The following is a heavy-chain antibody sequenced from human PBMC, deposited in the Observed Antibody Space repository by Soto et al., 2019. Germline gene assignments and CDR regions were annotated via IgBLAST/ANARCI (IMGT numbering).Heavy chain of an antibody. CDR1: GGSFSGYY. CDR2: INHSGST. V-gene: IGHV4-34*01. J-gene: IGHJ4*02. Sequence: SETLSLTCAVYGGSFSGYYWSWIRQPPGKGLEWIGEINHSGSTNYNPSLKSRVTISVDTSKNQFSPRLSSVTAADTAVYYCATSPDDILTGYPIYGYWGQGTLVTVSS. CDR3: ATSPDDILTGYPIYGY. D-gene: IGHD3-9*01.